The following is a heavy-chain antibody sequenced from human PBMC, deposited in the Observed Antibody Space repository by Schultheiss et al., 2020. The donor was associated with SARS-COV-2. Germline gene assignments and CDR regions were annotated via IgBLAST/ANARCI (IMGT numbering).Heavy chain of an antibody. CDR1: GESFSGYY. D-gene: IGHD5-12*01. Sequence: SETLSLTCAVYGESFSGYYWSWIRQPPGKGLEWIGYIYYSGSTNYNPSLKSRVTISVDTSKNQFSLKLSSVTAADTAVYYCARSAIVATIDWFDPWGQGTLVTVSS. CDR2: IYYSGST. CDR3: ARSAIVATIDWFDP. J-gene: IGHJ5*02. V-gene: IGHV4-59*12.